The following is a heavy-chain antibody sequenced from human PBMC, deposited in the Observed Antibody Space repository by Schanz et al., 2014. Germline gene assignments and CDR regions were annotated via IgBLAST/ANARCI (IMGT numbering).Heavy chain of an antibody. CDR2: ITDSGGST. Sequence: EVQLLESGGGLVQPGGSLRLSCAASGFTFSSYAMSWVRQAPGKGLEWVSAITDSGGSTYYADSVKGRFTISRDNSKNMLYLQMNSLRAEDTAVYHCAKDLPAVAVAPLMTGLYDSWGQGTLVTVSS. CDR3: AKDLPAVAVAPLMTGLYDS. J-gene: IGHJ4*02. CDR1: GFTFSSYA. V-gene: IGHV3-23*01. D-gene: IGHD6-19*01.